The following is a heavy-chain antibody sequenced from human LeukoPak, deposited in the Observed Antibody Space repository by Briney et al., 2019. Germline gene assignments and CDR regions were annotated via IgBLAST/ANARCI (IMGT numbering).Heavy chain of an antibody. CDR3: ARDVGRGYDILTGYDGRAFDI. Sequence: SETLSLTCAVYGGSFSGYYWSWIRQPPGKGLEWIGEINHSGSTNYNPSLKSRVTISVDTSKNQFSLKLSSVTAADTAVYYCARDVGRGYDILTGYDGRAFDIWGQGTMVTFSS. CDR2: INHSGST. J-gene: IGHJ3*02. D-gene: IGHD3-9*01. CDR1: GGSFSGYY. V-gene: IGHV4-34*01.